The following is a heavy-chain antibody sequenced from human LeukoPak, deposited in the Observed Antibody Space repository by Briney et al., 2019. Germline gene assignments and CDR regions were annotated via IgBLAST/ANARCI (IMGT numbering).Heavy chain of an antibody. Sequence: SETLSLTCAVYGGSFSGYYWSWIRQPPGKGRVGRGKINHSGSTNYNPSLKSRVTISVDTSKNQFSLKLSSVTAADTAVYYCARRTLLWFGEPTRLDYWGQGTLVTVSS. D-gene: IGHD3-10*01. J-gene: IGHJ4*02. CDR1: GGSFSGYY. V-gene: IGHV4-34*01. CDR3: ARRTLLWFGEPTRLDY. CDR2: INHSGST.